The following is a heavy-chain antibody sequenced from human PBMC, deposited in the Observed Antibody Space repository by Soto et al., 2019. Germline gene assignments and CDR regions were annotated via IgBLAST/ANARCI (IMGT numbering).Heavy chain of an antibody. CDR2: IIPIFGTA. V-gene: IGHV1-69*05. Sequence: SVKVSCKASGGTFSSYAISWVRQAPGQGLEWMGGIIPIFGTANYAQKLQGRVTMTTDTSTSTAYMELRSLRSDDTAVYYCARGGWEFDPWGQGTLVTVSS. J-gene: IGHJ5*02. D-gene: IGHD1-26*01. CDR1: GGTFSSYA. CDR3: ARGGWEFDP.